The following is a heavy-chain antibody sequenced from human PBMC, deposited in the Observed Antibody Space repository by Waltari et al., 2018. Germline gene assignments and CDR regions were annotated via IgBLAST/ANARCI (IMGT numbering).Heavy chain of an antibody. CDR1: GYTFTDYY. D-gene: IGHD6-13*01. Sequence: EVQLVQSGAEVKKPGATVKISCKVSGYTFTDYYMHWVQQAPGKGLEWMGRVYPEDGETIYAEKFKGRDTITADTSTDTAYMELSSLRSEDTAVYYCATLPWYSSPRDMDVWGKGTTVTISS. V-gene: IGHV1-69-2*01. J-gene: IGHJ6*03. CDR2: VYPEDGET. CDR3: ATLPWYSSPRDMDV.